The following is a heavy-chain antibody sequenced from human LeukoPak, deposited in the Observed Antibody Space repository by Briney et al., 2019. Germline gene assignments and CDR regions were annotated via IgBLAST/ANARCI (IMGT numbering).Heavy chain of an antibody. V-gene: IGHV3-30-3*01. J-gene: IGHJ4*02. Sequence: GGSLRLSCAASGFTSSSYAMHWVRQAPGKGLEWVAVISYDGSNKYYADSVKGRFTISRDNSKNTLYLQMNSLRAEDTAVYYCARVTRSLDGGKGRKDPTYYWGQGTLVTVSS. CDR2: ISYDGSNK. CDR1: GFTSSSYA. D-gene: IGHD4-23*01. CDR3: ARVTRSLDGGKGRKDPTYY.